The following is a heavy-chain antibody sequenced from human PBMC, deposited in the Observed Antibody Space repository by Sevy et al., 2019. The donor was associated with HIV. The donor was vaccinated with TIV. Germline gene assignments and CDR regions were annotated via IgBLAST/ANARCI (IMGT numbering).Heavy chain of an antibody. CDR3: ARRAPYYYDDSRQHILSYYFDF. CDR2: INHSGAT. Sequence: SETLSLTCAVYNGSFSGYYWTWIRQPPGKGLEWIAEINHSGATNFNPSLKSRVTISRDPSKNQFSLKLTSVTATDTASYYCARRAPYYYDDSRQHILSYYFDFWGQGTPVSV. D-gene: IGHD3-22*01. CDR1: NGSFSGYY. J-gene: IGHJ4*02. V-gene: IGHV4-34*01.